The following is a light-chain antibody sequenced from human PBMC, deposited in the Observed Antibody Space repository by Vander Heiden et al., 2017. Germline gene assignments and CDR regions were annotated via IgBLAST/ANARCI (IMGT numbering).Light chain of an antibody. J-gene: IGKJ5*01. Sequence: DSQMTQSPSSLSASVGDRVTITCQASQYIGNYLNWYQQKPGKAPKLLIYDASNLETGVPSRLSGSGSETDFTFNISSLQPEDIGTYYCQQFDNVLSITFGPGTRLEIK. CDR2: DAS. CDR1: QYIGNY. CDR3: QQFDNVLSIT. V-gene: IGKV1-33*01.